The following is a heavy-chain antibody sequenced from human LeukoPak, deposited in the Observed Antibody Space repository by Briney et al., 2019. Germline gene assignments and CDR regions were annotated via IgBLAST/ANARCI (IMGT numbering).Heavy chain of an antibody. V-gene: IGHV4-59*08. D-gene: IGHD3-3*01. CDR1: GGSISSYY. CDR2: IYYGGST. CDR3: ARRRVDNDFWSGYYYYGMDV. Sequence: SETLSLTCTASGGSISSYYWSWIRQPPGKGLEWIGYIYYGGSTNYNPSLKSRVTISVDTSKNQFSLKLSSVTAADTAVYYCARRRVDNDFWSGYYYYGMDVWGQGTTVTVSS. J-gene: IGHJ6*02.